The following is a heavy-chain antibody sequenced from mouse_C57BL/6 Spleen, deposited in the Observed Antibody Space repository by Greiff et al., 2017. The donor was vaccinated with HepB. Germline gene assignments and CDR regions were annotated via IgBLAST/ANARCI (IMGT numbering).Heavy chain of an antibody. CDR3: TREGSYYSNRGVFDY. D-gene: IGHD2-5*01. Sequence: EVKVVESGEGLVKPGGSLKLSCAASGFTFSSYAMSWVRQTPEKRLEWVAYISSGGDYIYYADTVKGRFTISRDNARNTLYLQMSSLKSEDTAMYYCTREGSYYSNRGVFDYWGQGTTLTVSS. J-gene: IGHJ2*01. V-gene: IGHV5-9-1*02. CDR1: GFTFSSYA. CDR2: ISSGGDYI.